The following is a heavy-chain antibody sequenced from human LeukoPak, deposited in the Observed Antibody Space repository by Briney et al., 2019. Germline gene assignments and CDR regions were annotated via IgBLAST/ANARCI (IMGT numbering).Heavy chain of an antibody. CDR2: INHSGST. CDR1: GGSFSGYY. D-gene: IGHD6-13*01. Sequence: SETLSLTCTVSGGSFSGYYWSWIRQPPGKGLEWIGEINHSGSTNYNPSLKSRVTISVDTSKNQFSLKLSSVTAADTAVYYCARRSSWYRAMDYWGQGTLVTVSS. CDR3: ARRSSWYRAMDY. J-gene: IGHJ4*02. V-gene: IGHV4-34*01.